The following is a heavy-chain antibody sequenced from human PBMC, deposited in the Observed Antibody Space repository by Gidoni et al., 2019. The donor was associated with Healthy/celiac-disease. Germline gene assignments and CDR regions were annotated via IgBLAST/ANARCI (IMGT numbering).Heavy chain of an antibody. V-gene: IGHV4-39*07. CDR2: IYYSGST. D-gene: IGHD1-7*01. CDR3: ARDPNWNYGYYYGMDV. CDR1: GGSLSSSSYY. Sequence: QLQLQESGPGLVKPSETLSLTCTVSGGSLSSSSYYWGWIRQPPGKGLEWIGSIYYSGSTYYNPSLKSRVTISVDTSKNQFSLKLSSVTAADTAVYYCARDPNWNYGYYYGMDVWGQGTTVTVSS. J-gene: IGHJ6*02.